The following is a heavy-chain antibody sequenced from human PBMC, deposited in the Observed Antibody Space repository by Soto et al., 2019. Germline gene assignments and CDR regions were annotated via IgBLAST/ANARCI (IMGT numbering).Heavy chain of an antibody. D-gene: IGHD2-15*01. CDR1: GGTFSSYT. Sequence: ASVKVSCKASGGTFSSYTISWVRQAPGQGLEWMGRIIPILGIANYAQKFQGRVTITADKSTSTAYMELSSLSSEDTAVYYCALDLPFTVVVAATNAYVISGQGTMVT. CDR3: ALDLPFTVVVAATNAYVI. V-gene: IGHV1-69*02. CDR2: IIPILGIA. J-gene: IGHJ3*02.